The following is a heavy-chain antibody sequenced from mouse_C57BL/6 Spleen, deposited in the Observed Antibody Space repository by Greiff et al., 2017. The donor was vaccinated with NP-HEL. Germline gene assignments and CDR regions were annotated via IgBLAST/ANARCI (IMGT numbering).Heavy chain of an antibody. D-gene: IGHD2-1*01. CDR2: IYPGDGDT. CDR3: SRYGNYGCMDY. Sequence: QVQLQQPGPELVKPGASVKISCKASGYAFSSSWMNWVKQRPGKGLEWIGRIYPGDGDTNYNGKFKGKATLTADKSSSTAYMQLSSLTSEDSAVYFCSRYGNYGCMDYWGQGTSVTVSS. V-gene: IGHV1-82*01. CDR1: GYAFSSSW. J-gene: IGHJ4*01.